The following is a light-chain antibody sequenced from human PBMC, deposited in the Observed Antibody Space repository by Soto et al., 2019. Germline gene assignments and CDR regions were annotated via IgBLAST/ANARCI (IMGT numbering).Light chain of an antibody. CDR1: QSISTW. V-gene: IGKV1-5*03. J-gene: IGKJ1*01. CDR2: KAS. Sequence: DIQMTQSPSTLTASVGDRVTITCRANQSISTWLAWYQQKPGKAPNLLIYKASRLETGVPSRFSGSGSGTEFTLTISSLQPDDFATYYCQDYNSWTFGQGTKVDNK. CDR3: QDYNSWT.